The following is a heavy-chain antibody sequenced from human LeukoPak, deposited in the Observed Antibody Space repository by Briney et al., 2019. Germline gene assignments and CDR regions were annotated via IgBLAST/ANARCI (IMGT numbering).Heavy chain of an antibody. CDR2: ISWNSGSI. CDR3: AKLAVAGSVGY. Sequence: GRSLRLSCAASGFTFDNFAMHWVRQAPGKGLEWVSGISWNSGSIGYADSVKGRFTISRDNAKNSLYLQMNSLRAEDTALYYCAKLAVAGSVGYWGQGTLVAVSS. J-gene: IGHJ4*02. V-gene: IGHV3-9*01. CDR1: GFTFDNFA. D-gene: IGHD6-19*01.